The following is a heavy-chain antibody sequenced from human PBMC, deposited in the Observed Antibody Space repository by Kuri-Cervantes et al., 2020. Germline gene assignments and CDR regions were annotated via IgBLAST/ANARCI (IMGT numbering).Heavy chain of an antibody. CDR3: AREVYDHDTFDI. CDR2: ISSSGSTI. CDR1: GFTFSSYN. V-gene: IGHV3-48*04. D-gene: IGHD3-22*01. J-gene: IGHJ3*02. Sequence: GESLKISCAASGFTFSSYNMNWVRQAPGKGLEWVSYISSSGSTIYYADSVKGRFTISRDNAKNSLYLQMNSLRAEDTAVYYCAREVYDHDTFDIWGQGTMVTVSS.